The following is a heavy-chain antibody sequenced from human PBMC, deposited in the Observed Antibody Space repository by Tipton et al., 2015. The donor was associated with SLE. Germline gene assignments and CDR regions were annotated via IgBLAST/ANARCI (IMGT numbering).Heavy chain of an antibody. D-gene: IGHD5-24*01. CDR3: AGFARDGYKGWF. CDR2: SSSSDI. CDR1: GFTFSSYW. V-gene: IGHV3-48*01. Sequence: GSLRLSCAASGFTFSSYWMSWVRQAPGKGLEWLSYSSSSDIKYADSVKGRFIISRDNAANSLYLQMNSLRVEDTAVYYCAGFARDGYKGWFWGQGTLVTVSS. J-gene: IGHJ4*02.